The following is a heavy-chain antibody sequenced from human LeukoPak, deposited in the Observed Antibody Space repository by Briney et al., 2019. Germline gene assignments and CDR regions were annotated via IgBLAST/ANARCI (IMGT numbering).Heavy chain of an antibody. J-gene: IGHJ4*02. CDR1: GYTFTGYY. Sequence: ASVKVSCKASGYTFTGYYIHWVRQAPGQGLEWMGWINPNSGGTNYGQKFQGRVTLTRDTSISTAYMELSSLRSDDTAVYYCARVVSYCSSISCYLHYFDYWGQGTLVTVSS. CDR3: ARVVSYCSSISCYLHYFDY. V-gene: IGHV1-2*02. CDR2: INPNSGGT. D-gene: IGHD2-2*01.